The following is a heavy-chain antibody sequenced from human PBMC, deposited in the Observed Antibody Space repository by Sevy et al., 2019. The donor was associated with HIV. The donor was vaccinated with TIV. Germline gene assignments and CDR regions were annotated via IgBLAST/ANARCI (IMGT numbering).Heavy chain of an antibody. CDR1: GGTFSSYA. D-gene: IGHD3-22*01. V-gene: IGHV1-69*13. CDR2: IIPIFGTA. Sequence: ASVKVSCKASGGTFSSYAISWVRQAPGQGLEWMGGIIPIFGTANYAQKFQGRVTITADESTSTAYMELSSLRSEDTAVYYCARESVDYYDSSGYYYDYFDYWGQGTLVTVSS. CDR3: ARESVDYYDSSGYYYDYFDY. J-gene: IGHJ4*02.